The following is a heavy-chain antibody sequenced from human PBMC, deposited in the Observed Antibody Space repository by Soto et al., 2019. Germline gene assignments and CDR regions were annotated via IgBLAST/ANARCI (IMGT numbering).Heavy chain of an antibody. CDR3: ARLVACNGGSCKFDP. CDR2: INYRGTT. Sequence: QLQLQESGPGLVTPSETLSLTCTVSGGSVSSRSYFWAWVRQSPAKGLEWIGSINYRGTTFYIASLKSRAPISIATSNHQFSLRLISVTAADTAVYYCARLVACNGGSCKFDPWGQGTLVTVSS. D-gene: IGHD2-15*01. CDR1: GGSVSSRSYF. J-gene: IGHJ5*02. V-gene: IGHV4-39*01.